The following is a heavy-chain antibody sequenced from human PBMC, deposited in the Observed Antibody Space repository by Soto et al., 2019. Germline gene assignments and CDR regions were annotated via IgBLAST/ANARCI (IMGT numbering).Heavy chain of an antibody. CDR2: IWYDGSNK. CDR3: ARVGGISVAGRGSYFDY. J-gene: IGHJ4*02. Sequence: GGSLRLSCAASGFTFSSYGMHWVRQAPGKGLEWVAVIWYDGSNKYYADSVKGRFTISRDNSKNTLYLQMNSLRAEDTAVYYCARVGGISVAGRGSYFDYWGQGTLVTVSS. V-gene: IGHV3-33*01. CDR1: GFTFSSYG. D-gene: IGHD6-19*01.